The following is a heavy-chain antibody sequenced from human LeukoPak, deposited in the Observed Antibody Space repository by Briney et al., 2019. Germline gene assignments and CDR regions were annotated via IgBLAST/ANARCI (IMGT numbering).Heavy chain of an antibody. Sequence: SETLSLTCTVSGGSLNNYYWAWIRQPPGKGLEWTGYIHYSGGTNYNPSLKSRVTMSVDTSKNQLSLRSTSVSAADTAMYYCARVGEWNDLVYWGQGTLVTVSS. CDR1: GGSLNNYY. CDR3: ARVGEWNDLVY. CDR2: IHYSGGT. V-gene: IGHV4-59*01. J-gene: IGHJ4*02. D-gene: IGHD1-1*01.